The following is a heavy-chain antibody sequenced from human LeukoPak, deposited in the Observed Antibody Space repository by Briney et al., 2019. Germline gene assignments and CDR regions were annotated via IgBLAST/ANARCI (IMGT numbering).Heavy chain of an antibody. CDR3: ARVPGGTAMVDY. CDR1: GGSISSSSHY. D-gene: IGHD5-18*01. V-gene: IGHV4-39*01. CDR2: IYYSGST. J-gene: IGHJ4*02. Sequence: PSETLSLTCTVSGGSISSSSHYWVWIRQPPGEGLEWIGSIYYSGSTYYNPSLKSRVTISVDTSKNQFSLRLSSVTAADTAVYYCARVPGGTAMVDYWGQGTLVTVSS.